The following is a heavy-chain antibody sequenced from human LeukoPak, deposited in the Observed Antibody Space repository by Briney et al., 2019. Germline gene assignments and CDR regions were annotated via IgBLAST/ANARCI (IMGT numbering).Heavy chain of an antibody. CDR1: GVSISSSNSY. CDR2: IYYSGNT. Sequence: SETLSLTCTVSGVSISSSNSYWGWLRQPPGKGLEWIVSIYYSGNTYYNASHKSQVPISRDTSKNQFSLRLTSVTAADTAVYYCARAIGYCSSTSCVNWFDPWGQGTLVTLSS. J-gene: IGHJ5*02. D-gene: IGHD2-2*01. CDR3: ARAIGYCSSTSCVNWFDP. V-gene: IGHV4-39*01.